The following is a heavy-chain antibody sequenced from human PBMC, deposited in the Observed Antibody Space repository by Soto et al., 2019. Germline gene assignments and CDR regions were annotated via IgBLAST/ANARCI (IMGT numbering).Heavy chain of an antibody. Sequence: SESLSLTCAVYGGSFSGYYWSWIRQPPGKGLEWIGEINHSGSTNYNPSLKSRVTRSVDTSKNQFSLKLSSVTAADTAVYYCARGGWDTAMAPHAFDIWGQGTMVTVSS. CDR2: INHSGST. V-gene: IGHV4-34*01. CDR1: GGSFSGYY. D-gene: IGHD5-18*01. CDR3: ARGGWDTAMAPHAFDI. J-gene: IGHJ3*02.